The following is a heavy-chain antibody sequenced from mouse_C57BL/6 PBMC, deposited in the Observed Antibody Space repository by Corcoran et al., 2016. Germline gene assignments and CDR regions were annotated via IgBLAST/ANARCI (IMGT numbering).Heavy chain of an antibody. D-gene: IGHD1-2*01. CDR1: GYTFTTYG. J-gene: IGHJ2*01. V-gene: IGHV9-3*01. CDR3: ARNEYDY. Sequence: QIQLVKSGPELKKPGETVKISCKASGYTFTTYGMSWVKQAPGRGLKWMGWINTYSGVPTYADDFKGRFAFSLETSASTAYLQINNLKNEDTATYFCARNEYDYWGQGTTLTVSS. CDR2: INTYSGVP.